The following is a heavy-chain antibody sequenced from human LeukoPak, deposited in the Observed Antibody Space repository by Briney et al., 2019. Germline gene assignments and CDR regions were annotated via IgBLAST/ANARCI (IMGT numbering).Heavy chain of an antibody. Sequence: ASVKVSCKASGNTFNIHYFHWVRQAPGQGLEGMGKINRGDGITGYAQRFQGRVTLTRDTSTSTAYMELSSLRSEDTAIYYCASEKNYGDKYFDSWGQGTVVTVSS. V-gene: IGHV1-46*02. CDR1: GNTFNIHY. D-gene: IGHD4-17*01. CDR2: INRGDGIT. J-gene: IGHJ4*02. CDR3: ASEKNYGDKYFDS.